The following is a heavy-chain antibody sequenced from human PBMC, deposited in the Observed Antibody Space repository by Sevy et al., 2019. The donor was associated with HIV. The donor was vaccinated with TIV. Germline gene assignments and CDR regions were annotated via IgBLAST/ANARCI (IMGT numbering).Heavy chain of an antibody. CDR1: AGSISSYY. V-gene: IGHV4-59*13. Sequence: SETLSLTCSVSAGSISSYYWSWIRQPPGKGLEWIGYIYYSGTTDYNPSLKIRVTISEDKSKKVFSLRLRSVTAADTAVYYCARDNAILTPRAFDIWGQGTMVTVSS. CDR2: IYYSGTT. CDR3: ARDNAILTPRAFDI. D-gene: IGHD3-9*01. J-gene: IGHJ3*02.